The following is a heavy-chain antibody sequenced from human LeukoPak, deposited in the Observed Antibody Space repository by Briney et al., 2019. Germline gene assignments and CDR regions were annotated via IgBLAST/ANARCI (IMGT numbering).Heavy chain of an antibody. CDR3: GEDPSLGGGVGY. Sequence: PSQTLSLTCTVSGGSISSGSYYWSWIRQPAGTGLEWIGRIYTSGSTNYNPSLKSRVTISVDTSKNQFSLKLSSVTAADTAVYCCGEDPSLGGGVGYWGQGTLVTVSS. D-gene: IGHD2-15*01. J-gene: IGHJ4*02. V-gene: IGHV4-61*02. CDR2: IYTSGST. CDR1: GGSISSGSYY.